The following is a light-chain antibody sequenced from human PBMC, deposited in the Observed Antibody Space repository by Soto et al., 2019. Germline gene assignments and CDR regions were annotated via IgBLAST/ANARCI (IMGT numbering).Light chain of an antibody. CDR2: GAS. Sequence: EIVLTQSPGTLSLSPGERATLSCRASQSVSSSYLAWYQQKPGQAPRLLIYGASSRATGIQDRFSGSGSGTDFTLTISRLEPEDCAVYYCQQYGSSPPTFGQGTKVEIK. V-gene: IGKV3-20*01. J-gene: IGKJ1*01. CDR1: QSVSSSY. CDR3: QQYGSSPPT.